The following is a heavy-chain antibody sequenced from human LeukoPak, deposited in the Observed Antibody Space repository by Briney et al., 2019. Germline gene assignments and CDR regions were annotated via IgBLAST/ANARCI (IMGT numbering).Heavy chain of an antibody. CDR2: INPSGGST. D-gene: IGHD3-22*01. J-gene: IGHJ4*02. CDR1: GYTFTRYY. Sequence: ASGKVSCKASGYTFTRYYMHWVRQAPGQGLEWMGIINPSGGSTSYAQKFQGRVTMTRDTSISTAYMELSRLRSDDTAVYYCARVKSSGYWYYFDYWGQGTLVTVSS. V-gene: IGHV1-46*01. CDR3: ARVKSSGYWYYFDY.